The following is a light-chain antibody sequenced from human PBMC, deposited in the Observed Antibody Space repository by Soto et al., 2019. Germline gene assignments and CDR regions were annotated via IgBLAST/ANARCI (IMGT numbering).Light chain of an antibody. CDR2: GNS. J-gene: IGLJ2*01. Sequence: QAVVTQPPSVSGAPGQRVTISCTASSSNIGAGYDVHWYQQLPGTAPKLLIYGNSNRPSGVPDRFSGSKSGTSASLAITGLQAEDEADYYCQSYDSSLSAVVFGGGTKLTVL. CDR1: SSNIGAGYD. CDR3: QSYDSSLSAVV. V-gene: IGLV1-40*01.